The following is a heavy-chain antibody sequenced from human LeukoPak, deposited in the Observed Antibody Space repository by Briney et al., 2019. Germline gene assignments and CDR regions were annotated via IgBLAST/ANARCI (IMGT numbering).Heavy chain of an antibody. J-gene: IGHJ4*02. CDR2: ISGSGGST. CDR3: AKTGDYGDY. V-gene: IGHV3-23*01. D-gene: IGHD4-17*01. CDR1: GFTFSSYA. Sequence: GGSLRLSCAASGFTFSSYAMSWVRQAPGKGLEWVSAISGSGGSTYHADSVKGRFTISRDNANNSLYLQMNSLRGEDTAVYYCAKTGDYGDYWGQGTLVTVSS.